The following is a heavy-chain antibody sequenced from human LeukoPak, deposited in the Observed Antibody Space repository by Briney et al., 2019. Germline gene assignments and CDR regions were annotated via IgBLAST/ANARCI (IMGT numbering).Heavy chain of an antibody. CDR3: ARHSRGSGVGLGASTFDI. CDR2: IYHSGST. J-gene: IGHJ3*02. V-gene: IGHV4-30-2*02. D-gene: IGHD3-10*01. Sequence: PSQTLSLTCAVSGGSISSGGYSWSWIRQPPGKGLEWIGYIYHSGSTYYNPSLKSRVTVLVDTSKNQFSLKLSSVPAADTAVYYCARHSRGSGVGLGASTFDIWGQGTMVTVSS. CDR1: GGSISSGGYS.